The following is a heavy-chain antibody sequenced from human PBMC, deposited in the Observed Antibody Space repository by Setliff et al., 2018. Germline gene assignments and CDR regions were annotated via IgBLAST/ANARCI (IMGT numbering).Heavy chain of an antibody. V-gene: IGHV3-11*04. CDR3: ARAVTIFGVVTPIYFYYMDV. CDR2: ISGDGNTV. D-gene: IGHD3-3*01. J-gene: IGHJ6*03. Sequence: GGSLRLSCAASGFTVSSNDMSWVRQVPGKGLEWLSKISGDGNTVYYADSVRGRFTISRDNAKNSLYLQMNSLRAEDTALFYCARAVTIFGVVTPIYFYYMDVWGKGTTVTVSS. CDR1: GFTVSSND.